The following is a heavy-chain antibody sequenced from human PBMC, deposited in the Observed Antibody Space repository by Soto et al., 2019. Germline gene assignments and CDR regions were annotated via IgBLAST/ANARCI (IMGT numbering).Heavy chain of an antibody. CDR3: ARVVPATSGGYYYGLDV. CDR1: GGSISSGDYY. D-gene: IGHD2-2*01. CDR2: IYYSVST. V-gene: IGHV4-30-4*01. J-gene: IGHJ6*02. Sequence: ASETLSLTCTVSGGSISSGDYYCSWIRQPPGKGLEWIGYIYYSVSTYYNPSLKSRVTISVDTSKNQFALKLSSVTAADTAVYYCARVVPATSGGYYYGLDVWGQGTTVTVSS.